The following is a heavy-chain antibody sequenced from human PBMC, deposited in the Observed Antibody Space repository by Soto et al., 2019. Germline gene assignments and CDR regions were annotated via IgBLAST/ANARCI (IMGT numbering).Heavy chain of an antibody. J-gene: IGHJ6*02. CDR1: GFTFSSYA. CDR3: AREGDSSGYYYSYYYYYGMDA. D-gene: IGHD3-22*01. Sequence: QVQLVESGGGVVQPGRSLRLSCAASGFTFSSYAMHWVRQAPGKGLEWVAVISYDGSNKYYADSVKGRFTISRDNSKNTLYLQMNSLRAEDTAVYYCAREGDSSGYYYSYYYYYGMDAWGQGTTVTVSS. V-gene: IGHV3-30-3*01. CDR2: ISYDGSNK.